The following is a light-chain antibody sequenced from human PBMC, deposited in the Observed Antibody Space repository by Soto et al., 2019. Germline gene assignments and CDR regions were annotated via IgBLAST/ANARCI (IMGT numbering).Light chain of an antibody. Sequence: QSALTQPRSVSGSPGQSVTISCTGSSSDVGGYDFVSWYQQHPGKGPKPLIYDVTKRPSGVPDRFSGSKSGNTASLTISGLQAGDEADYYCCSYAGSYTYVFGTGTKVTVL. CDR2: DVT. V-gene: IGLV2-11*01. CDR3: CSYAGSYTYV. J-gene: IGLJ1*01. CDR1: SSDVGGYDF.